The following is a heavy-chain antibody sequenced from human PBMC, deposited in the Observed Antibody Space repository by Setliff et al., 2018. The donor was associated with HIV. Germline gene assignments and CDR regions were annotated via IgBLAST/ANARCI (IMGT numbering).Heavy chain of an antibody. Sequence: GGSLRLSCAASGFTFSSYETNWVRQAPGKGLEWVSYISGSGSTTYYADSVKGRFTISRDNAKNSLYLQMNSLRAEDTAVYYCATEGPSETPDAFDIWGQGTRVTVSS. V-gene: IGHV3-48*03. J-gene: IGHJ3*02. CDR3: ATEGPSETPDAFDI. CDR2: ISGSGSTT. CDR1: GFTFSSYE.